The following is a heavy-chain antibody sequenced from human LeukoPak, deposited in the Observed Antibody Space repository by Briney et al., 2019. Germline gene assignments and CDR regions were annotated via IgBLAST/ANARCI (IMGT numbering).Heavy chain of an antibody. Sequence: GGSLRLSCAASGFTFSSYAMNWVRQAPGKGLEWVSHISGSGISTYYADSVKGRFTISRDNSKNTLYLQMNSLRAEDTAVYYCARQWLVNGWGQGTLVTVSS. CDR1: GFTFSSYA. D-gene: IGHD6-19*01. J-gene: IGHJ4*02. V-gene: IGHV3-23*01. CDR2: ISGSGIST. CDR3: ARQWLVNG.